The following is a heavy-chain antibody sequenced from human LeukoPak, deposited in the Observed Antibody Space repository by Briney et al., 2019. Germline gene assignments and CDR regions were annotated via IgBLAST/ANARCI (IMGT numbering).Heavy chain of an antibody. CDR2: IYYSGST. CDR3: ARRGSLNWFDP. Sequence: SETLSLTCTVSGGSISSSSYYWGWIRQPPGKGLEWIRSIYYSGSTYYNPSLKSRVTISVDTSKNQFSLKLSSVTATDTAVYYCARRGSLNWFDPWGQGTLVTLSS. CDR1: GGSISSSSYY. J-gene: IGHJ5*02. V-gene: IGHV4-39*01. D-gene: IGHD3-16*01.